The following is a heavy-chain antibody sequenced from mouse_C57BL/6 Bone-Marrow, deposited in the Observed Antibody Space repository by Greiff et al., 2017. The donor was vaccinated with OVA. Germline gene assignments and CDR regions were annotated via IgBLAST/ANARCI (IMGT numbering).Heavy chain of an antibody. V-gene: IGHV1-64*01. CDR2: IHPNSGSN. Sequence: QVQLQQPGAELVKPGASVKLSCKASGYTFTSYWMHWVKQRPGQGLEWIGMIHPNSGSNNYNEKFKSKATLTVDKSSRTAYMQLSILTSEDSAVYYCARDGNYWYFDVWGTGTTVTVSS. J-gene: IGHJ1*03. CDR1: GYTFTSYW. D-gene: IGHD2-1*01. CDR3: ARDGNYWYFDV.